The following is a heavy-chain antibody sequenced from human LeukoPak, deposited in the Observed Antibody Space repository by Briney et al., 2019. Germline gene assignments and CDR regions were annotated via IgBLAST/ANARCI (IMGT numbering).Heavy chain of an antibody. CDR3: AKDGGLWVSAHWGDS. J-gene: IGHJ4*02. CDR2: ITTGDGNT. Sequence: QPGRSLRLSCTASGFTFSSYTMTWVRQAPGKGLKWVSTITTGDGNTYYADSVKGRFTVSRDDSKNTLYLQMNSLRAEDTAVYYCAKDGGLWVSAHWGDSWGRGTLVTVSS. V-gene: IGHV3-23*01. CDR1: GFTFSSYT. D-gene: IGHD7-27*01.